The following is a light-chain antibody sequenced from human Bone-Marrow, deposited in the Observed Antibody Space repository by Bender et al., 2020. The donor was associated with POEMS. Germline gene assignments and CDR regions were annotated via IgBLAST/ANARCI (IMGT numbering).Light chain of an antibody. CDR2: NDS. J-gene: IGLJ2*01. Sequence: SYVLTQPPSVSVAPGQTARITCGGNNIGSKSVHWYQQRSGQAPVLVVYNDSDRPSGIPERFSGSNSGNTATLTIGRVEAGDEADYYCQVWDSTSDLVVFGGGTKLTVL. CDR1: NIGSKS. V-gene: IGLV3-21*02. CDR3: QVWDSTSDLVV.